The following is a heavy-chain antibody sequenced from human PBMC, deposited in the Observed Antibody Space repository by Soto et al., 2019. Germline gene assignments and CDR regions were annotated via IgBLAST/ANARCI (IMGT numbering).Heavy chain of an antibody. D-gene: IGHD2-15*01. V-gene: IGHV1-46*01. CDR2: VNPSGGST. CDR1: GYIFTAYS. Sequence: QVQLVQSGAEVTKPGASVKVSCKASGYIFTAYSMHWVRQAPGQGLEWMGVVNPSGGSTNYAQKFQGRITMTRDTSTSTVYMDLSSLTSEDTAVYYCAREENCSDGICYSEYFQRWGQGTLVTVSS. CDR3: AREENCSDGICYSEYFQR. J-gene: IGHJ1*01.